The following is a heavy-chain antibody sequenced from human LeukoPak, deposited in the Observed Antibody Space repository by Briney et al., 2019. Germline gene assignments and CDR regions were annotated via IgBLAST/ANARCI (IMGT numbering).Heavy chain of an antibody. J-gene: IGHJ6*02. Sequence: PGGSLRLSCAASGFTFRTYWMSWVRQAPGKGLEWVANIKQDGHEKYYLDSVKGRFTISRGNAKNSLYLQMNSLRAEDTAVYYCARDSDSYYYGMDVWGQGTTVTVSS. CDR2: IKQDGHEK. CDR1: GFTFRTYW. CDR3: ARDSDSYYYGMDV. V-gene: IGHV3-7*01. D-gene: IGHD3-22*01.